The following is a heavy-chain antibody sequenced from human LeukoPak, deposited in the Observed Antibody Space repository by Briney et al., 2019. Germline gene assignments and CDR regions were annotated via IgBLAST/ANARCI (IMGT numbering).Heavy chain of an antibody. CDR2: IYYSGYT. J-gene: IGHJ4*02. CDR3: ARGMTTVTTGFDY. Sequence: PSETLSLTCTVSGGPVSGYYWSWIRQPPGKGLEWIGYIYYSGYTIYNPSLKSRVTISVDTSKNQFSLRLNSMTAADTAVYYCARGMTTVTTGFDYWGQGTLVTVSS. D-gene: IGHD4-17*01. CDR1: GGPVSGYY. V-gene: IGHV4-59*08.